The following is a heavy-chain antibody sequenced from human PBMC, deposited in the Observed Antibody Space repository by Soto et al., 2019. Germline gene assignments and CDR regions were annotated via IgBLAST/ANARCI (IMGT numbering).Heavy chain of an antibody. CDR1: GGSISSGGYY. CDR2: IYYSGST. D-gene: IGHD3-22*01. Sequence: SETLSLTCTVSGGSISSGGYYWSWIRQHPGKGLEWIGYIYYSGSTYYNPSLKSRVTISVDTSKNQFSLKLSSVTAADTAVYYCARVYQGDSSGYYSSSDYWGQGTXVTVSS. CDR3: ARVYQGDSSGYYSSSDY. J-gene: IGHJ4*02. V-gene: IGHV4-31*03.